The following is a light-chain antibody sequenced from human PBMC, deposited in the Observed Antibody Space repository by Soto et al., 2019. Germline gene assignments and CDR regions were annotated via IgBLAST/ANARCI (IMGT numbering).Light chain of an antibody. CDR1: QSLLYNNTYNY. J-gene: IGKJ5*01. CDR3: MQALQSLT. V-gene: IGKV2-28*01. CDR2: FGS. Sequence: EIVMTQSPLTLPVTPGEPASISCRSSQSLLYNNTYNYLDWYVQKPGXXPXILIYFGSNRAPGVPDRFSGSGSGTDFTLKINRVEAEDVGTYYCMQALQSLTFGQGTRLEIK.